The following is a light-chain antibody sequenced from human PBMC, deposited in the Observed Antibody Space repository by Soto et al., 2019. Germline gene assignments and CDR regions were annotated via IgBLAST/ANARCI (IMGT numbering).Light chain of an antibody. Sequence: QSVLTQPPSVSGAPGQRVTISCTGTSSNIGAYYDVNWYQIVPGKAPKLLISRNNNRPSGVPDRFSGSKSDTSASLAITGLQSEDEAEYYSQSFDTALSSSIFGGGTKLTVL. CDR2: RNN. V-gene: IGLV1-40*01. CDR3: QSFDTALSSSI. CDR1: SSNIGAYYD. J-gene: IGLJ2*01.